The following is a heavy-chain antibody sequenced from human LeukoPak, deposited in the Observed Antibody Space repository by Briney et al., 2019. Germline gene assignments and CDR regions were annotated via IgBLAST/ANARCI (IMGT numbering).Heavy chain of an antibody. V-gene: IGHV3-74*01. CDR2: INSDGSST. Sequence: PGGSLRLSCAASGFTFSSYWMHWVRQAPGKWLVWVSRINSDGSSTSYADSVKGRFTISRDNAKDTLYLQMNSLRAEDTAVYYCARESFSFCYDYWGQGTLVTVSS. CDR1: GFTFSSYW. D-gene: IGHD3-16*02. CDR3: ARESFSFCYDY. J-gene: IGHJ4*02.